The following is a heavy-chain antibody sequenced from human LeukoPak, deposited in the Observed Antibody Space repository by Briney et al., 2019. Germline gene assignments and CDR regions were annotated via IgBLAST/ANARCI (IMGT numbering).Heavy chain of an antibody. CDR2: IKQDGSEK. J-gene: IGHJ4*02. D-gene: IGHD6-6*01. Sequence: PGGSLRLACAASGFTVSSYWISWVRQAPGKGREWGANIKQDGSEKYYVDSVKGRFTISRDNAKNSLYLQMNSLRAEDTAVYYCARDQGSSWGPYYFDYWGQGTLVTVSS. CDR3: ARDQGSSWGPYYFDY. V-gene: IGHV3-7*01. CDR1: GFTVSSYW.